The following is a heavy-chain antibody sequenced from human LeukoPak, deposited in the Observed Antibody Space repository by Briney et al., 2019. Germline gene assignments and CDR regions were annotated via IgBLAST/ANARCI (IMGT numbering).Heavy chain of an antibody. CDR3: ARLRDGNYYYGMDV. J-gene: IGHJ6*02. CDR2: IYPGDSDT. D-gene: IGHD5-24*01. Sequence: TGESLKISCKGSEYSFTNYWIAWVRQMPGKGLEWMGIIYPGDSDTRYRPSLQGQVTISADKSISTAYLQWRSLKASDTAMYYCARLRDGNYYYGMDVWGQGTTVTVSS. V-gene: IGHV5-51*01. CDR1: EYSFTNYW.